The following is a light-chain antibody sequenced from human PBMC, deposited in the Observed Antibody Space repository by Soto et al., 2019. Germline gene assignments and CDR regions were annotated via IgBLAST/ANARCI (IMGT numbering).Light chain of an antibody. J-gene: IGLJ1*01. CDR3: SSYTSAGNYV. CDR1: NSVVGGYNC. V-gene: IGLV2-14*01. Sequence: QSSLTPPASVSGSPGHSIAISCTGNNSVVGGYNCVSWYQQHPGKAPKLMIFDVTNRPSGVSNRFSGSKSGNTASLTISGLQAEDEADYYCSSYTSAGNYVFGTGTKVTVL. CDR2: DVT.